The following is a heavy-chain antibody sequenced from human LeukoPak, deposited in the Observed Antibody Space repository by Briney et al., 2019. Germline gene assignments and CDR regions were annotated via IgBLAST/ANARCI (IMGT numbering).Heavy chain of an antibody. CDR3: ARGNQQLPRSTPDY. CDR1: GFSFSGHW. D-gene: IGHD2-2*01. Sequence: GGSLRLSCTASGFSFSGHWMHWARQLPGKGLVWVSRISPTGSTTSYADSVKGRFTVSRDNAKNTLYLQVNNLRAEDTGVYYCARGNQQLPRSTPDYWGQGTLVTVSS. CDR2: ISPTGSTT. J-gene: IGHJ4*02. V-gene: IGHV3-74*01.